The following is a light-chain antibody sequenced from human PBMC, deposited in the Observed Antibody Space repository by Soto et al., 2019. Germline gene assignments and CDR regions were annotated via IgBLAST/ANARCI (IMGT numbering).Light chain of an antibody. J-gene: IGKJ2*01. CDR3: QHYNNWPFT. CDR1: QSGSRN. CDR2: GAS. V-gene: IGKV3-15*01. Sequence: EIVMTQSPAALSVSPGERATLSCRASQSGSRNLAWYQQKPCQAPTLLIYGASARATGIPARFSGSGSGTEFTLTISSLQSEDYAVYYCQHYNNWPFTFGQGTKLEI.